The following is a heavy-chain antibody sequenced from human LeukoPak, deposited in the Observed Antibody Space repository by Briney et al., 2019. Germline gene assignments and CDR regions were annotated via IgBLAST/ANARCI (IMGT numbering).Heavy chain of an antibody. CDR1: GYTFTSYG. Sequence: ASVKVSCKASGYTFTSYGISWVRQAPGQGLEWMGWISAYNGNTNYAQKLRGRVTMTTDTSTSTAYMELRSLRSDDTAVYYCARLLHPQQQLVLYEFDYWGQGTLVTVSS. CDR3: ARLLHPQQQLVLYEFDY. D-gene: IGHD6-13*01. V-gene: IGHV1-18*01. CDR2: ISAYNGNT. J-gene: IGHJ4*02.